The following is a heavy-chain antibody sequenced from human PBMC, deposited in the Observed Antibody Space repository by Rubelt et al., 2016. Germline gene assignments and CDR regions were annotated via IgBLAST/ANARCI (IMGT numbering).Heavy chain of an antibody. J-gene: IGHJ4*02. CDR3: VRLSASWYGPFDY. CDR2: IKQDGSEK. D-gene: IGHD6-13*01. CDR1: GFTFNDAW. V-gene: IGHV3-7*01. Sequence: EVQLVESGGDLVKPGGSLRLTCAGSGFTFNDAWMSWVRQAPGQGLEWVANIKQDGSEKRYVASVKGRFTISRDNAGNSRYWQRNRRRVEERVVYDCVRLSASWYGPFDYWGRGTLVTVSS.